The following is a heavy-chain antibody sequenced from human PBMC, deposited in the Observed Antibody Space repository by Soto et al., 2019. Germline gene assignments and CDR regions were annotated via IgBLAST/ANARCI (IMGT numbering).Heavy chain of an antibody. CDR1: GGSISSSNW. V-gene: IGHV4-4*02. CDR2: IYDSGST. CDR3: ATSPGSAAGDY. D-gene: IGHD6-13*01. J-gene: IGHJ4*02. Sequence: QVQLQESGPGLVKPSGTLSLSCAVSGGSISSSNWWSWVRQPPGKGLEWIGEIYDSGSTNYNPSLKSRVTISVHKSKNQFSLKLSSVTAADTAVYYCATSPGSAAGDYWGQGTLVTVSS.